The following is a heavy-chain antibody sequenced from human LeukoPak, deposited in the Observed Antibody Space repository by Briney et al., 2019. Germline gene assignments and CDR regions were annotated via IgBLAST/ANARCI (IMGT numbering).Heavy chain of an antibody. V-gene: IGHV1-2*02. CDR2: INPKSGAT. Sequence: ASVKVSCKTSGYTFTGYYMHWLRQAPGRGLEWMGRINPKSGATIYAQKFQGRVTITRDTSISTVYMELSSLRPDDTAVYYCARPLGVMADYYYGLDVWGPGTPVTVSS. CDR3: ARPLGVMADYYYGLDV. CDR1: GYTFTGYY. D-gene: IGHD2-8*01. J-gene: IGHJ6*02.